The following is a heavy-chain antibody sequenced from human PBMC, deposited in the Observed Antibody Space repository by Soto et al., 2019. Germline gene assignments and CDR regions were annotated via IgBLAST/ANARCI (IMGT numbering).Heavy chain of an antibody. CDR2: IYYSEST. CDR1: GGSISSGDYY. CDR3: AREGVGESDYYYYGMDV. Sequence: PSETLSLTCTVSGGSISSGDYYWSWIRQPPGKGLEWIGHIYYSESTHYNPSLKSRVVISVDTSKNQFSLKLSSVTAADTAVYYCAREGVGESDYYYYGMDVWGQGTTVTVSS. J-gene: IGHJ6*02. V-gene: IGHV4-30-4*01. D-gene: IGHD3-10*01.